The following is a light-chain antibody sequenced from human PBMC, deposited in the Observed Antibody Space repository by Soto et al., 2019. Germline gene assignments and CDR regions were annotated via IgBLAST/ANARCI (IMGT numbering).Light chain of an antibody. V-gene: IGKV1-6*01. Sequence: AVQMTQSPSSLSASVGDTVTITCRASQGIRNDLLWYQQRTGKAPSLLLYAASNIQTGVPSRFSGSGSGTDFTLTISSLQPDDFATYYCLQDYDFSWTFGQGTKVEI. J-gene: IGKJ1*01. CDR3: LQDYDFSWT. CDR2: AAS. CDR1: QGIRND.